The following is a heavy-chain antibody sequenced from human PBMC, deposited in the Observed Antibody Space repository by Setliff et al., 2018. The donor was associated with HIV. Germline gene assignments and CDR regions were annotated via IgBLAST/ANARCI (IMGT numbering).Heavy chain of an antibody. CDR3: ARDLASSYFDF. Sequence: SETLSLTCTVSGASIDRFCWSWIRQPPGKGLEWIGNVFFSGVATYNPSLKSRVTVSIQTSRSQFSLTLRSVTAADTATYYCARDLASSYFDFWGQGALVTVSS. V-gene: IGHV4-59*01. CDR1: GASIDRFC. D-gene: IGHD3-16*01. CDR2: VFFSGVA. J-gene: IGHJ4*02.